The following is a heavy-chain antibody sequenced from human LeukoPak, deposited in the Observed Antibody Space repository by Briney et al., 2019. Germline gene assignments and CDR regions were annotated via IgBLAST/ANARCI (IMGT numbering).Heavy chain of an antibody. CDR3: ARRCFGSGSLVQHYYYYGMDV. Sequence: SETLSLTCAVYGGSFSGYYWSWIRQPPGKGLEWLGEINHSGSTNYNPSLKSRVTISVDTSKNQFSLKLSSVTAADTAVYYCARRCFGSGSLVQHYYYYGMDVWGQGTTVTVSS. V-gene: IGHV4-34*01. CDR1: GGSFSGYY. J-gene: IGHJ6*02. D-gene: IGHD3-10*01. CDR2: INHSGST.